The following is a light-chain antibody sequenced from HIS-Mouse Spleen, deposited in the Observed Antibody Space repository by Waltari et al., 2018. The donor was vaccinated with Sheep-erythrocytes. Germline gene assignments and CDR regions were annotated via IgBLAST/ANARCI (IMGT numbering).Light chain of an antibody. CDR2: EVS. V-gene: IGLV2-14*01. CDR3: SSYTSSSTWV. J-gene: IGLJ3*02. CDR1: SSDVGGYNY. Sequence: QSALTQPASVSGSPGQSITISCTGTSSDVGGYNYVSWYQQHPGKAPKLMIYEVSNRPSCGSNRFPGYKSGNTASLTISGLQAEDEADYYCSSYTSSSTWVFGGGTKLTVL.